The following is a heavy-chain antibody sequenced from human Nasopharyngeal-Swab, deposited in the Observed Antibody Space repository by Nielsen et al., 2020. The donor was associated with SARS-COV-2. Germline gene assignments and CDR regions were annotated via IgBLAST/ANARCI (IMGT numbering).Heavy chain of an antibody. Sequence: GESLKISCAASGFTFSSYGMHWVRQAPGKGPEWVAVISYDRSNKYYADSVKGRFTISRDNSKNTLYLQMNSLRAEDTAVYYCANGLGFGELFLPYYYYGMDVWGQGTTVTVSS. J-gene: IGHJ6*02. CDR1: GFTFSSYG. D-gene: IGHD3-10*01. V-gene: IGHV3-30*18. CDR3: ANGLGFGELFLPYYYYGMDV. CDR2: ISYDRSNK.